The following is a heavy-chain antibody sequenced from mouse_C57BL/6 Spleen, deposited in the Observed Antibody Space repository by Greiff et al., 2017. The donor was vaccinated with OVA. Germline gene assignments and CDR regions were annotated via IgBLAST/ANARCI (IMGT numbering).Heavy chain of an antibody. CDR2: INPSTGGT. CDR3: ARWYYYNYFDY. D-gene: IGHD1-1*02. J-gene: IGHJ2*01. Sequence: VQLQQSGPELVKPGASVKISCKASGYSFTGYYMNWVKQSPEKSLEWIGEINPSTGGTTYNQKFKAKATLTVDKSSSTAYMQLKSLTSEDSAVYYCARWYYYNYFDYWGQGTTLTVSS. CDR1: GYSFTGYY. V-gene: IGHV1-42*01.